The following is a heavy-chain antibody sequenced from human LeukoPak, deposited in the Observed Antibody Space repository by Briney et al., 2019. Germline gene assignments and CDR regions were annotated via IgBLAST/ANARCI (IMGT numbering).Heavy chain of an antibody. V-gene: IGHV1-18*01. D-gene: IGHD1-26*01. CDR3: ARDLRGSYYGIFDY. J-gene: IGHJ4*02. CDR1: GYIFTSYG. Sequence: GASVKVSCKASGYIFTSYGISWVRQAPGQGLEWMGWISAYNGNTNYAQKLQGRVTMTTDTSTSTAYMELRSLRSDDTAVYYCARDLRGSYYGIFDYWGQGTLVTVSS. CDR2: ISAYNGNT.